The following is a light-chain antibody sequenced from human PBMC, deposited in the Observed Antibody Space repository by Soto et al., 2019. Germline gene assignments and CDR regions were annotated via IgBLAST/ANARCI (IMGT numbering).Light chain of an antibody. Sequence: EIVMTQSPVTLSVSPGERATLSCRASQSVTSNLAWYQQKPGQAPRLLVYGATTRATGIPARFNGSGSGTEFTLTISSLQSEDFAVYYCRQYNDWPPLPFGGGTKVEIK. V-gene: IGKV3-15*01. J-gene: IGKJ4*01. CDR1: QSVTSN. CDR2: GAT. CDR3: RQYNDWPPLP.